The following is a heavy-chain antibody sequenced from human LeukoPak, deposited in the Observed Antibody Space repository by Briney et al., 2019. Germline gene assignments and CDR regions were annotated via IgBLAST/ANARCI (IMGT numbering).Heavy chain of an antibody. D-gene: IGHD6-13*01. CDR3: AGYSSSWYYSYFDY. J-gene: IGHJ4*02. Sequence: GGSLRLSCAASGFTFSSYAMSWVRQAPGKGLEWVSAISGNGGSTYYADSVKGRFTISRDNSKNTLYLKMNGLRAEDTAVYYCAGYSSSWYYSYFDYWGQGTLVTVSS. CDR2: ISGNGGST. CDR1: GFTFSSYA. V-gene: IGHV3-23*01.